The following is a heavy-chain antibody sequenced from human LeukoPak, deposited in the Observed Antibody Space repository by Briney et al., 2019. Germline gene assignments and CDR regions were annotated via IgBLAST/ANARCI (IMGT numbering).Heavy chain of an antibody. D-gene: IGHD6-19*01. CDR1: GFTFSSYA. Sequence: GGSLRLSCAASGFTFSSYAMHWVRQAPGKGLEWVAVISYDGSNKYYADSVKGRFTISRDNSKNTLYLQMNSLRAEGTAVYYCARVRSSGWTDYFDYWGQGTLVTVSS. J-gene: IGHJ4*02. V-gene: IGHV3-30*04. CDR3: ARVRSSGWTDYFDY. CDR2: ISYDGSNK.